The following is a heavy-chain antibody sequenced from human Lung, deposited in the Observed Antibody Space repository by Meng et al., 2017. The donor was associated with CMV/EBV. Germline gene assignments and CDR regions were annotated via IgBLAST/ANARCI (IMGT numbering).Heavy chain of an antibody. Sequence: ASVXVSXXASGYIFSDYYVHWVRQAPGQGLEWMGWINPKSGGTNYAQKLQGRVTLTRDTSISTTYMDLSSLTSDDTAVYYCARDRRSSTDLYYGLDVWGQGTTVTVSS. CDR2: INPKSGGT. CDR3: ARDRRSSTDLYYGLDV. CDR1: GYIFSDYY. D-gene: IGHD2-2*01. J-gene: IGHJ6*01. V-gene: IGHV1-2*02.